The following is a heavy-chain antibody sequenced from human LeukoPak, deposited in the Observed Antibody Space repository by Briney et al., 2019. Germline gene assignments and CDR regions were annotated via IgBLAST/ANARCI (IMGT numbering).Heavy chain of an antibody. Sequence: ASVKVSCKASGYTFTNYGLSWVRQAPGQGLEWVGWISAYTGNTYSAEKLQYRVTMTTDTSTSTAYMELRSLTSDDTAVYYCARDRWAPGGRSGSIDYWGQGTLVTVSS. CDR1: GYTFTNYG. CDR2: ISAYTGNT. CDR3: ARDRWAPGGRSGSIDY. V-gene: IGHV1-18*01. D-gene: IGHD3-3*01. J-gene: IGHJ4*02.